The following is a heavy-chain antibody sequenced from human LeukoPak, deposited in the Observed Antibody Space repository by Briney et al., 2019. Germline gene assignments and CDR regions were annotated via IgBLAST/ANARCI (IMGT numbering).Heavy chain of an antibody. Sequence: PGGSLRLSCAASGFTFSSYAMSWVRQAPGKGLEWVSAISDSGSYTYDADSVKGLFAISRDNSKSTLFLQMNSLRAEDTAVYYCVKQLGYCSDGSCYFDFWGQGSLVTVSS. J-gene: IGHJ4*02. V-gene: IGHV3-23*01. D-gene: IGHD2-15*01. CDR2: ISDSGSYT. CDR1: GFTFSSYA. CDR3: VKQLGYCSDGSCYFDF.